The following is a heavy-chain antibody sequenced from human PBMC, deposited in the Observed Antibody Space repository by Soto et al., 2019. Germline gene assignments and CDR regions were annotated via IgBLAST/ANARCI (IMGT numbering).Heavy chain of an antibody. V-gene: IGHV4-30-2*01. J-gene: IGHJ3*02. Sequence: KTSETLSLTCAVSGGSITSGGYSWGWIRQPPGQGLEWIGYMYHSGNTYYNPSLKGRVTISLDHSRNQFSLRLNSVTAADTAVYYCARDSPYYYDSSGIYAFDIWGQGTMVTVSS. CDR1: GGSITSGGYS. D-gene: IGHD3-22*01. CDR3: ARDSPYYYDSSGIYAFDI. CDR2: MYHSGNT.